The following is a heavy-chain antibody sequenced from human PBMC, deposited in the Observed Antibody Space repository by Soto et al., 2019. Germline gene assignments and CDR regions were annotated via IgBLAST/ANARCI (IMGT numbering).Heavy chain of an antibody. CDR2: IYHTGST. J-gene: IGHJ1*01. V-gene: IGHV4-4*02. CDR3: ATLPPRLVVVVLPIPT. Sequence: QVQLQESGPRLVKPSGTLSLTCAVSGASISSTNWWTWVRQPPGKGLDWIGEIYHTGSTKYNPSLKSRVTISRDTSNNQFSLNLSSVAAADTAVYYCATLPPRLVVVVLPIPTWGQGTLVTVSS. D-gene: IGHD2-15*01. CDR1: GASISSTNW.